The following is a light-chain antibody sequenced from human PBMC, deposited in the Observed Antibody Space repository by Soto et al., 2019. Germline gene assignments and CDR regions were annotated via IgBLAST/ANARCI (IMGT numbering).Light chain of an antibody. V-gene: IGLV4-60*03. CDR1: SGHSSYI. CDR3: ETWDSNSVV. J-gene: IGLJ2*01. CDR2: LEGSGSY. Sequence: QSVLTQSSSASASLGSSVKLTCTLSSGHSSYIIAWHQQQPGKAPRYLMKLEGSGSYNKGSGVPDRFSGSSSGADRYLTISNLQSEDEADYYCETWDSNSVVFGGGTK.